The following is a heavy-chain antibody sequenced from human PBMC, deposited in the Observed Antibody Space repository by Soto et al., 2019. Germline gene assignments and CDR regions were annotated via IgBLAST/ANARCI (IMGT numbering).Heavy chain of an antibody. CDR3: VKGGRKYYYDSSGFN. Sequence: GGALRLSCSASGFTFSSYAMHWVRQAPGKGLEYVSAISSNGGSTYYADSVKGRFTISRDNSKNTLYLQMSSLRAEDTAVYYCVKGGRKYYYDSSGFNWGQGTLVTVSS. D-gene: IGHD3-22*01. J-gene: IGHJ4*02. V-gene: IGHV3-64D*06. CDR2: ISSNGGST. CDR1: GFTFSSYA.